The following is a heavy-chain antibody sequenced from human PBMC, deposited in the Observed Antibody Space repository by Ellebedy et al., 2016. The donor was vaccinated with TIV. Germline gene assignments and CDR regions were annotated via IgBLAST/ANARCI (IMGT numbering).Heavy chain of an antibody. CDR2: TYYRSKWYN. J-gene: IGHJ4*02. V-gene: IGHV6-1*01. D-gene: IGHD1-26*01. CDR1: GDSVSSNSVC. CDR3: ARDRGLIFDY. Sequence: SQTLSLTCXISGDSVSSNSVCWNWIRQSPSRGLEWLGRTYYRSKWYNDYAVSVRSRITINPDTSKNQFFLQLNSVTPEDTAVYYCARDRGLIFDYWGQGALVTVSS.